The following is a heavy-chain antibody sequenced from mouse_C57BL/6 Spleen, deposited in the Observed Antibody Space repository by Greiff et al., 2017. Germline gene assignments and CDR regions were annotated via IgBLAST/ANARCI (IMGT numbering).Heavy chain of an antibody. Sequence: VQLQQSGAELVRPGASVKLSCKASGYTFTDYYINWVKQRPGQGLEWIARIYPGSGNTYYNEKFKGKATLTAEKSSSTAYMQLSSLTSEDSAVYFGARTELYDYGPSGYFDVWGTGTTVTVSS. CDR1: GYTFTDYY. J-gene: IGHJ1*03. CDR2: IYPGSGNT. CDR3: ARTELYDYGPSGYFDV. D-gene: IGHD2-4*01. V-gene: IGHV1-76*01.